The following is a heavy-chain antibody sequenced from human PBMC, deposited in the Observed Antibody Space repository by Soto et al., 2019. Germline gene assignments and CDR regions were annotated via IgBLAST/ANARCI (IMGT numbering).Heavy chain of an antibody. J-gene: IGHJ5*02. D-gene: IGHD3-22*01. CDR1: GGSIGSSSYY. Sequence: SETLCLTCTVSGGSIGSSSYYWGWIRQPPGKGLEWIGSIYYSGSTYYNPSLKSRVTISVDTSKNQFSLKLSSVTAADTAVYYCARLPDYYDSSGYYSNWFDPWGQGTLVTVSS. CDR2: IYYSGST. CDR3: ARLPDYYDSSGYYSNWFDP. V-gene: IGHV4-39*01.